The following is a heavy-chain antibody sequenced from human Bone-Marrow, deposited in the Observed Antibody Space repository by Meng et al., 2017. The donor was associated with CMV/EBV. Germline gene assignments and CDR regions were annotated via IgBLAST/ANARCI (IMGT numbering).Heavy chain of an antibody. J-gene: IGHJ5*02. D-gene: IGHD3-22*01. CDR1: GFTFSDYY. V-gene: IGHV3-11*04. Sequence: GESLKISCAASGFTFSDYYMSWIRQAPGKGLEWVSYIRDGGITTYYVDSVKGRFTISRDNAKNSLYLQMNSLRADDTAVYYCARDARSSGYEETRFDTWGQGTLVTVSS. CDR2: IRDGGITT. CDR3: ARDARSSGYEETRFDT.